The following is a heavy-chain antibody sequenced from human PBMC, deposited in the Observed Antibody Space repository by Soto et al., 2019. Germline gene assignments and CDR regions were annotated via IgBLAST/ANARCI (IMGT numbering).Heavy chain of an antibody. CDR3: AHRGNYGDYVVY. J-gene: IGHJ4*02. V-gene: IGHV2-5*02. D-gene: IGHD4-17*01. Sequence: QITLKESGPTLVKPTQTLTLTCTFSGFSLSTSGVGVGWIRQPPGKALEWLALIYWDDDKRYSPSLKSRLTITKYTSKNQVVLTMTNMDPVDTATYYCAHRGNYGDYVVYWGQGTLVTVSS. CDR1: GFSLSTSGVG. CDR2: IYWDDDK.